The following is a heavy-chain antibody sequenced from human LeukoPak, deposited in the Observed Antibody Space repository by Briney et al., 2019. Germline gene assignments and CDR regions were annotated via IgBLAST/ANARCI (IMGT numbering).Heavy chain of an antibody. CDR2: SSSSTYT. CDR3: ARDLAVVPAALFDH. D-gene: IGHD2-2*01. Sequence: GGSLRLSCAASGFTFSDYYMSWIRQAPGKGLEWVYISSSSTYTNYADSVQGRFTISRDNAKNSLYLQMNSLRAEDTAVYYCARDLAVVPAALFDHWGQGTLVTVSS. CDR1: GFTFSDYY. J-gene: IGHJ4*02. V-gene: IGHV3-11*06.